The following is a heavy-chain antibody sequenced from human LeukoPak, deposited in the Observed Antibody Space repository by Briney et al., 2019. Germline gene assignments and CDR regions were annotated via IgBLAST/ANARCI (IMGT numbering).Heavy chain of an antibody. CDR1: GFTFSIGW. CDR3: TTAVVLPGAN. CDR2: IRSKTDSGTT. D-gene: IGHD2-2*01. Sequence: GGFPRLSCAASGFTFSIGWMSWVRQAPGKGLEWVGRIRSKTDSGTTDYAAPVKGRFTISRDDSKNTLYLQMNSLKTEDTAVYYCTTAVVLPGANWGQGTLVTVSS. V-gene: IGHV3-15*01. J-gene: IGHJ4*02.